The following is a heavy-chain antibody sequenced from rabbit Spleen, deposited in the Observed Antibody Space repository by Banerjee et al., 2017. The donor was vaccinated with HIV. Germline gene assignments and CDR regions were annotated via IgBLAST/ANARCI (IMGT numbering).Heavy chain of an antibody. D-gene: IGHD6-1*01. CDR2: IYPGSSGST. J-gene: IGHJ4*01. CDR1: GFSFSSNDY. V-gene: IGHV1S40*01. Sequence: QSLEESGGGLVQPEGSLTLTCKASGFSFSSNDYMCWVRQAPGKGLEWIACIYPGSSGSTYYATWAKGRFTISKTSSTTVTLQMTSLTAADTATYFCARRWGGYNYAIDLWGPGTLVTVS. CDR3: ARRWGGYNYAIDL.